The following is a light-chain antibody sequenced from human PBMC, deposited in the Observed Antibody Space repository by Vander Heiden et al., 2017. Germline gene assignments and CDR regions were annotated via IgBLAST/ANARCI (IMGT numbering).Light chain of an antibody. J-gene: IGLJ1*01. CDR1: SSDVGSYNL. CDR3: CSYAGSSTFYV. CDR2: EVS. Sequence: QSALTQPASVSGSPGQSITICCTGTSSDVGSYNLVSWYQQHPGKAPKLMIYEVSKRPSGVSNRFSGSKSGNTASLTISGLQAEDEADYYCCSYAGSSTFYVFGTGTKVTVL. V-gene: IGLV2-23*02.